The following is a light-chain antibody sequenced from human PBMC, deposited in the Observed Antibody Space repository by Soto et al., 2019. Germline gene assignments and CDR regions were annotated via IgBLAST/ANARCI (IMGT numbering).Light chain of an antibody. V-gene: IGKV3D-15*01. Sequence: EIVMTQSPATLSVSPGERATLSCRAGQSVSSNLAWYQQKPGQAPRLLIYGASNRATGIPDRFSGSGSGTDFTLTVSRLEPEDFAMYYCQQYHWAPDTFGQGTRLEIK. CDR2: GAS. J-gene: IGKJ5*01. CDR3: QQYHWAPDT. CDR1: QSVSSN.